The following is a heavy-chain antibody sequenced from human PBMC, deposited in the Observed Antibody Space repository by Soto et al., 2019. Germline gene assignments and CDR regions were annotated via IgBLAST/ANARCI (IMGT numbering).Heavy chain of an antibody. CDR2: ISSDGNNK. CDR1: EFSFNNYA. V-gene: IGHV3-30-3*01. CDR3: ATWTLPLSWNWLQSAAGKFDY. D-gene: IGHD5-12*01. Sequence: QVHLVESGGGVVRPGTSLRVSCSASEFSFNNYAVHWVRQAPGAGLEWVALISSDGNNKYYPDSVRGRFTISRDHSNNTVYLQMHSLRVDDTAVYYCATWTLPLSWNWLQSAAGKFDYWGQGTLVTVSS. J-gene: IGHJ4*02.